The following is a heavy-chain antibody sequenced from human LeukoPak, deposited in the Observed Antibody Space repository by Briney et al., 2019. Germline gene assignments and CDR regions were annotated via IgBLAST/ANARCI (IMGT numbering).Heavy chain of an antibody. J-gene: IGHJ3*02. D-gene: IGHD3-22*01. V-gene: IGHV1-69*13. CDR2: IIPIFGTA. CDR3: AAGADYYDSSGYDGLDAFDI. Sequence: SVKVSCKASGGTFSSYAISWVRQAPGQGLEWMGGIIPIFGTANYAQKFQGRVTITADESTSTAYMELSSLRSEDTAVYYCAAGADYYDSSGYDGLDAFDIWGQGTMVTVSS. CDR1: GGTFSSYA.